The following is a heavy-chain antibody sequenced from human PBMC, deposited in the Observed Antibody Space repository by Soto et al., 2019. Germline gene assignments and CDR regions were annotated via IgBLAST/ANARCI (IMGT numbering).Heavy chain of an antibody. D-gene: IGHD3-16*01. CDR2: INHIGST. J-gene: IGHJ3*02. CDR1: GGSFSGYY. V-gene: IGHV4-34*01. CDR3: QKGDDAFDI. Sequence: LSLTCAVHGGSFSGYYWNWIRQPPGKGLEWIGEINHIGSTNYNPSLKSRVTISVDTSKNQFSLNLGSVTAADTALYYCQKGDDAFDIWGQGTMVTVSS.